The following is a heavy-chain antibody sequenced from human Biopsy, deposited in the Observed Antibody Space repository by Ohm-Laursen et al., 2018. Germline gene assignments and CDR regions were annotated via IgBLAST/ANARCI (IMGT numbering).Heavy chain of an antibody. CDR1: GGSINSYY. Sequence: TLSLTCTVSGGSINSYYWSWIRQPPGKGLEWIGYLYNTGGTNYNPSLKSRVTISVDTSKNQFSLKLRSVTAADTAVYYCAREAAIIDPRTRAFDYWGQGTLVTVSS. V-gene: IGHV4-59*01. D-gene: IGHD6-25*01. CDR3: AREAAIIDPRTRAFDY. CDR2: LYNTGGT. J-gene: IGHJ4*02.